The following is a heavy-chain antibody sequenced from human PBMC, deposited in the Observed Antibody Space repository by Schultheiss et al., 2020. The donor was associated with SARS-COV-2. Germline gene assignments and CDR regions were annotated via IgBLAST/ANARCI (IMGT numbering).Heavy chain of an antibody. J-gene: IGHJ6*02. V-gene: IGHV1-69*13. D-gene: IGHD4-11*01. CDR3: ARANTVTSWGRYYYYGMDV. Sequence: SVKVSCKASGGTFSSYAISWVRQAPGQGLEWMGGIIPIFGTANYAQKFQGRVTITADESTSTAYMGLRSLRSDDTAVYYCARANTVTSWGRYYYYGMDVWGQGATGTVSS. CDR2: IIPIFGTA. CDR1: GGTFSSYA.